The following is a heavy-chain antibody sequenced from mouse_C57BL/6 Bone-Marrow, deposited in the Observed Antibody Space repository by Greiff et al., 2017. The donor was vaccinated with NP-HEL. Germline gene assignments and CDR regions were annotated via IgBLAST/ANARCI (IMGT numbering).Heavy chain of an antibody. CDR2: IDPETGGT. V-gene: IGHV1-15*01. CDR3: TRFWHPYRELDG. Sequence: QVQLQQSGAELVRPGASVTLSCKASGYTFTDYEMHWVKQTPVHGLEWIGAIDPETGGTAYNQKFKGKAILTADKSSSTAYMELRSLTSEDSAVYYWTRFWHPYRELDGWGTGTTGTVPS. J-gene: IGHJ1*03. D-gene: IGHD2-10*01. CDR1: GYTFTDYE.